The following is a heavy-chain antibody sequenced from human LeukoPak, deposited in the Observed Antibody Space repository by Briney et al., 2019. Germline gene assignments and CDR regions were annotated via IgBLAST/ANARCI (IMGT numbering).Heavy chain of an antibody. V-gene: IGHV4-59*01. D-gene: IGHD3-22*01. Sequence: PSETLSLTCTVSSGSINSYYWNWIRQPPGKGLEWIGRIYSSGSTNYSPSLKSRVTISVDTSKNQFSLKLNSVTAADSAIYYCAREDNSGYFDDWGQGTLVTVSS. J-gene: IGHJ4*02. CDR1: SGSINSYY. CDR3: AREDNSGYFDD. CDR2: IYSSGST.